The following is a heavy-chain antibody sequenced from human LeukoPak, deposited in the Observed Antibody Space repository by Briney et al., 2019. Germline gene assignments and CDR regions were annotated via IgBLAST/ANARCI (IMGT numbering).Heavy chain of an antibody. V-gene: IGHV3-74*01. D-gene: IGHD3-3*01. J-gene: IGHJ4*02. CDR3: ARETIGVANFDY. CDR2: INSDGSST. CDR1: GFTFSSYW. Sequence: PGGSLRLSCAASGFTFSSYWMHWVRQAPGKGLVWVSRINSDGSSTSYADSVKGRFTISRDNAKNTLYLQMNSLRAEDTAVYYCARETIGVANFDYWGQGTLVTVPS.